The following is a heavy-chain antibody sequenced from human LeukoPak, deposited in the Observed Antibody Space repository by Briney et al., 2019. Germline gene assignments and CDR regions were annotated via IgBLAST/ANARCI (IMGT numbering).Heavy chain of an antibody. V-gene: IGHV1-8*01. CDR1: GYTFTSYD. CDR3: ARGGVLLWFGAAGAFDI. J-gene: IGHJ3*02. D-gene: IGHD3-10*01. Sequence: GASVKVSCKASGYTFTSYDINWVRQATGQGLERMGWMNPNSGNTGYAQKFQGRVTMTRNTSISTAYMELSSLRSEDTAVYYCARGGVLLWFGAAGAFDIWGQGTMVTVSS. CDR2: MNPNSGNT.